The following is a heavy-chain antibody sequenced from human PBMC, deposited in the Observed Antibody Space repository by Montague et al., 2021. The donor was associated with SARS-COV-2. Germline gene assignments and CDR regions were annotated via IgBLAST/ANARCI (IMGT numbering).Heavy chain of an antibody. CDR3: SRDVSYYDLWIGRAQTSPDY. CDR1: GYSISSGCY. CDR2: IIHSGGT. J-gene: IGHJ4*02. V-gene: IGHV4-38-2*02. D-gene: IGHD3-3*01. Sequence: SETLSLTCTVSGYSISSGCYWGWIRQPPAKGLEWISRIIHSGGTXXNPXXXSRGTISVDTSSNQFSLKMSSVTATDTAVYYCSRDVSYYDLWIGRAQTSPDYWGQGTLVTVSS.